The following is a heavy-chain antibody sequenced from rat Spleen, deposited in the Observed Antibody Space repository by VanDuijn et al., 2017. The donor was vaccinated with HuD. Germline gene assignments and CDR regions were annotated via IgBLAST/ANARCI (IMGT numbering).Heavy chain of an antibody. CDR3: ARLGFYGGYSEPFDY. J-gene: IGHJ2*01. CDR2: ISYDGSST. Sequence: EVQLVESDGGLVQPGRSLKLSCAASGFTFSDYYMAWVRQAPTKGLEWVATISYDGSSTYYRDSVKGRFTISRDNAKSTLNLQMDSLRSEDTATYYCARLGFYGGYSEPFDYWGQGVMVTVSS. D-gene: IGHD1-11*01. V-gene: IGHV5-29*01. CDR1: GFTFSDYY.